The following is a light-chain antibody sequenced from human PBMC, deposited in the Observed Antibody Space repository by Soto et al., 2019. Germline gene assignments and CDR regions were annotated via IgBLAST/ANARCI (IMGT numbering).Light chain of an antibody. V-gene: IGLV2-14*01. J-gene: IGLJ2*01. Sequence: QSVLTQPASVSGSPGQSITISCTGTSSDVGGYNYVSWYQQHPGKAPKLMIYDVSNRPSGVSNRFSGSKSGNTASLTISGLHAEDEADYYCSSYTSSSTLGFGGGTKVTVL. CDR1: SSDVGGYNY. CDR2: DVS. CDR3: SSYTSSSTLG.